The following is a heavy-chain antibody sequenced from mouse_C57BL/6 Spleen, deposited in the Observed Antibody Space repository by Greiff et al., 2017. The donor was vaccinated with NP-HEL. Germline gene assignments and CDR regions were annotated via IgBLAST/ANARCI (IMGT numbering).Heavy chain of an antibody. CDR2: INPSNGGT. Sequence: VKLQQPGTELVKPGASVKLSCKASGYTFTSYWMHWVKQRPGQGLEWIGNINPSNGGTNYNEKFKSKATLPVDKSSSTAYMQLSSLTSEDSAISDCARDYYYGSSLFAYWGQGTLVTVSA. D-gene: IGHD1-1*01. CDR3: ARDYYYGSSLFAY. CDR1: GYTFTSYW. V-gene: IGHV1-53*01. J-gene: IGHJ3*01.